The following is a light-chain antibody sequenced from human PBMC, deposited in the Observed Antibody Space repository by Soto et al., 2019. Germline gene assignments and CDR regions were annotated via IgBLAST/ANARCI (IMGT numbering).Light chain of an antibody. CDR2: GNS. CDR1: TSNIGRNT. V-gene: IGLV1-44*01. Sequence: QSVLTQPPSASGTPGQTVTISCSGTTSNIGRNTVNWYQQLPGRAPKLLIYGNSQGPSGVPDRFSASKSGTSASLAISGLRSEDEADYYCSSWDDSRNGVVFGGGTKVTVL. CDR3: SSWDDSRNGVV. J-gene: IGLJ2*01.